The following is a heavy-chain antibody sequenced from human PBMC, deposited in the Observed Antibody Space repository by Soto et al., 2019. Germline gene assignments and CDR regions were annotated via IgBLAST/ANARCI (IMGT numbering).Heavy chain of an antibody. CDR2: ISSSSSTI. D-gene: IGHD5-12*01. CDR3: ARKRGYSGYDSYYFDY. J-gene: IGHJ4*02. CDR1: GFTFSIYS. Sequence: GGSLRLSCAASGFTFSIYSMNWVRQAPGKGLEWVSYISSSSSTIYYADSVKGRFTISRDNAKNSLYLQMNSLRAEDTAVYYCARKRGYSGYDSYYFDYWGQGTLVTVSS. V-gene: IGHV3-48*01.